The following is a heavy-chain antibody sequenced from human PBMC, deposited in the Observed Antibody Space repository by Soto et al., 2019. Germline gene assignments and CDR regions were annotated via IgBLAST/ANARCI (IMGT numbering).Heavy chain of an antibody. CDR3: ARGSAGFVVVPAAKTYYYYMDV. D-gene: IGHD2-2*01. CDR2: IYYSGST. V-gene: IGHV4-59*01. CDR1: GGSISSYY. J-gene: IGHJ6*03. Sequence: SETLSLTCTVSGGSISSYYWSWIRQPPGKGLEWIGYIYYSGSTNYNPSLKSRVTISVDTSKNQFSLKLSSVTAADTAVYYCARGSAGFVVVPAAKTYYYYMDVWGKGTTVTVSS.